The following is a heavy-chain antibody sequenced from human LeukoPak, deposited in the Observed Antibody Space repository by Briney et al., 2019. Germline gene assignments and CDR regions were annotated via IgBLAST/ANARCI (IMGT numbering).Heavy chain of an antibody. CDR2: INPNSGGT. Sequence: GASVKVSCKASGYTFTGYYMHWVRQAPGQGLEWMGWINPNSGGTNYAQKFQGRVTMTTDTSTSTAYMELRSLRSDDTAVYYCARERGSSWPCDYWGQGTLVTVSS. CDR3: ARERGSSWPCDY. V-gene: IGHV1-2*02. D-gene: IGHD6-13*01. CDR1: GYTFTGYY. J-gene: IGHJ4*02.